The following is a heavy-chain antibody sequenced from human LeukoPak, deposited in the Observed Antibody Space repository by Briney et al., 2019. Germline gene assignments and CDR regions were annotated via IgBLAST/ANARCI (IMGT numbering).Heavy chain of an antibody. Sequence: PSETLSLTCTVSGGSISSYYWSWIRQPPGKGLEWIGYIYTSGSTNYNPSLKSRVTISVDTSKNQFSLKLSSVTAADTAVYYCVIRGHSSSWYNWFDPWGQGTLVTVSS. V-gene: IGHV4-4*09. J-gene: IGHJ5*02. CDR3: VIRGHSSSWYNWFDP. CDR2: IYTSGST. CDR1: GGSISSYY. D-gene: IGHD6-13*01.